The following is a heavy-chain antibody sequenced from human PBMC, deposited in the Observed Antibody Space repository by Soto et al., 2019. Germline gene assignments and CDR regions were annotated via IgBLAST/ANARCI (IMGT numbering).Heavy chain of an antibody. D-gene: IGHD2-15*01. CDR3: AREEVPQWFSKGYYGRDV. CDR1: GGSVSSYY. V-gene: IGHV4-4*07. Sequence: PSETLSLTCTVSGGSVSSYYWSWIRQPAGKGMEWIGRIYPSGSTNYNPSLTSRVTILIDTSKNQFSLKLKSVTAADTAVYFCAREEVPQWFSKGYYGRDVWGQGTTVTVSS. J-gene: IGHJ6*02. CDR2: IYPSGST.